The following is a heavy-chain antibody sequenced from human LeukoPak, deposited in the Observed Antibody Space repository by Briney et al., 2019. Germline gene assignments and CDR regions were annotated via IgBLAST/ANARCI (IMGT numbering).Heavy chain of an antibody. CDR2: IGANSAI. Sequence: GGSLRLSCAASGFTFSDYSMNWVRQAPGKGLEWVSYIGANSAIYYADSVKGRFTISRDNAKNSLYLHMNSLRAEDTALYYCVSWLPLTAADPLNHWGQGTLVTVSS. J-gene: IGHJ5*02. CDR1: GFTFSDYS. D-gene: IGHD6-13*01. CDR3: VSWLPLTAADPLNH. V-gene: IGHV3-48*01.